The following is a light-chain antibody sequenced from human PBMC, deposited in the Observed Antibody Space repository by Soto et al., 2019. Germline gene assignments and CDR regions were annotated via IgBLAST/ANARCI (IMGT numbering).Light chain of an antibody. CDR3: QQYYSYPLT. CDR1: QTISSW. Sequence: DIQMTQSPSSLSGSVGDRVTITCRASQTISSWLAWYQQKPGKAPKLLIYKASTLKSGVPSRFSGSGSGTDFTLTISCLQSEDLATYYCQQYYSYPLTFGGGTKVDIK. J-gene: IGKJ4*01. V-gene: IGKV1-5*03. CDR2: KAS.